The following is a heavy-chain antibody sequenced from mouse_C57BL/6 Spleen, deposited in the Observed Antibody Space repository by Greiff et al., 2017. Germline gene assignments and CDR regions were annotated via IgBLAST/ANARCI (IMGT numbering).Heavy chain of an antibody. V-gene: IGHV1-26*01. CDR3: ARRFYYYGVGYYFDY. CDR2: INPNNGGT. J-gene: IGHJ2*01. Sequence: EVQLQQSGPELVKPGASVKISCKASGYTFTDYYMNWVKQSHGKSLEWIGDINPNNGGTSYNQKFKGKATLTVDKSSSTAYMELRSLTSEDSAVYYCARRFYYYGVGYYFDYWGQGTTLTVSS. CDR1: GYTFTDYY. D-gene: IGHD1-1*01.